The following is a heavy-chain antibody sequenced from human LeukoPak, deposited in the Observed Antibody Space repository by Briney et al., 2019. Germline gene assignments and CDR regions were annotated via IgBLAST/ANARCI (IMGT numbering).Heavy chain of an antibody. CDR2: ISAYNGNT. J-gene: IGHJ4*02. CDR3: ARGSTYSSGWYTGFDY. V-gene: IGHV1-18*01. Sequence: ASVKVSCKASGYTFTSYGISWVRQAPGQGLEWMGWISAYNGNTNYAQKLQGRVTMTTDTSTSTAYMELSSLRAEDTAVYYCARGSTYSSGWYTGFDYWGQGTLVTVSS. CDR1: GYTFTSYG. D-gene: IGHD6-19*01.